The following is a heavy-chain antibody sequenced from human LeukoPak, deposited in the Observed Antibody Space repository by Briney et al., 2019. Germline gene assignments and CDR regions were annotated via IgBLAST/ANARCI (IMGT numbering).Heavy chain of an antibody. J-gene: IGHJ4*02. CDR2: ISSSGSYI. CDR1: GFTFSSYS. V-gene: IGHV3-21*01. CDR3: ARSLGSGWYYFDY. Sequence: PGGSLRLSCAASGFTFSSYSMNWVRQAPGKGLEWVSSISSSGSYIYYADSVKGRFTISRDNAKNSLYLQMNSLRAEDTAVYYCARSLGSGWYYFDYWGQGTLVTVSS. D-gene: IGHD6-19*01.